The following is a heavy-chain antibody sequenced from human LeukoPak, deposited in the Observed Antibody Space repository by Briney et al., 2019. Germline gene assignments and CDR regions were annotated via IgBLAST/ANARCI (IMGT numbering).Heavy chain of an antibody. Sequence: SETLSLTCVVYGGSFSDYYWSWIRQPPGKGLEWIGEINHSGSTNYNPSLKSRVTISVDTSKNQFSLKLSSVTAADTAVYYCARGQDSYGHFDYWGQGTLVTVSS. CDR2: INHSGST. V-gene: IGHV4-34*01. CDR3: ARGQDSYGHFDY. J-gene: IGHJ4*02. CDR1: GGSFSDYY. D-gene: IGHD5-18*01.